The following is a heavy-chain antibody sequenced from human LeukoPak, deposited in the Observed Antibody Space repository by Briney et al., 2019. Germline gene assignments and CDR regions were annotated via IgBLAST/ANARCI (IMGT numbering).Heavy chain of an antibody. D-gene: IGHD3-3*01. CDR1: GGSISSYY. CDR3: ARAPEWKDNWFDP. Sequence: SETLSLTCTVSGGSISSYYWSWIRQPPGKGLEWIGYIYYSGSTNYNPSLKSRVTISVDTSKNQFSLKLSSVTAADTAVYYCARAPEWKDNWFDPWGQGTLVTVSS. CDR2: IYYSGST. V-gene: IGHV4-59*08. J-gene: IGHJ5*02.